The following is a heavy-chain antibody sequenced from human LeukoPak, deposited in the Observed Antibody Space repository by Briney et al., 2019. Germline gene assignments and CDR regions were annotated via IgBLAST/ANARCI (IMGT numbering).Heavy chain of an antibody. D-gene: IGHD6-19*01. J-gene: IGHJ6*02. CDR2: ISSSSSTI. CDR1: GFTFSSYS. V-gene: IGHV3-48*01. Sequence: PGGSLRLSCAAPGFTFSSYSMNWVRQAPGKGLEWGSYISSSSSTIYYADSVKGRFTISRDNAKNSLYLQMNSLRAEDTAVYYCARGNRWLVFYYYGMDVWGQGTTVTVSS. CDR3: ARGNRWLVFYYYGMDV.